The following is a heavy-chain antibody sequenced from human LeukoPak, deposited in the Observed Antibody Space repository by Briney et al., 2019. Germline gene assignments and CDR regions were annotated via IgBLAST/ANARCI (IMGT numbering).Heavy chain of an antibody. CDR2: IYYSGST. V-gene: IGHV4-39*07. Sequence: SETLSLTCTVSGGSISSSSYYWGWIRQPPGKGLEWIGSIYYSGSTYYNPSLKSRVTISVDTSKNQFSLKLSSVTAADTAVYYCARVWGYSSGYYYESLYYYYGMDVWGQGTAVTVSS. J-gene: IGHJ6*02. CDR3: ARVWGYSSGYYYESLYYYYGMDV. CDR1: GGSISSSSYY. D-gene: IGHD3-22*01.